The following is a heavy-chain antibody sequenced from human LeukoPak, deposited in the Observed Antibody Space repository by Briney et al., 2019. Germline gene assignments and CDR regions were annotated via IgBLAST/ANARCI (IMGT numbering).Heavy chain of an antibody. V-gene: IGHV3-21*01. D-gene: IGHD6-13*01. J-gene: IGHJ4*02. CDR2: ISSSSSYI. CDR3: ARPSIAAAGTDY. Sequence: PGGSLRLSCAASGFTFSSYSMTWVRQAPGKGLEWVSSISSSSSYIYYADSVKGRFTISRDNAKNSLYLQMNSLRAEDTAVYYCARPSIAAAGTDYWGQGTLVTVSS. CDR1: GFTFSSYS.